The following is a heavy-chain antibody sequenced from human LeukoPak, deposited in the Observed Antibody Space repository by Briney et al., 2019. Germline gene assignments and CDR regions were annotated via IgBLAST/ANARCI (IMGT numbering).Heavy chain of an antibody. CDR1: GFTFSSYA. CDR2: ISGSGGST. D-gene: IGHD3-10*01. CDR3: AKDTDKHYYGSGSHFDY. J-gene: IGHJ4*02. V-gene: IGHV3-23*01. Sequence: GRSLRLSCAASGFTFSSYAMHWVRQAPGKGLEWVSAISGSGGSTYYADSVKGRFTISRDNSKNTLYLQMNSLRAEDTAVYYCAKDTDKHYYGSGSHFDYWGQGTLVTVSS.